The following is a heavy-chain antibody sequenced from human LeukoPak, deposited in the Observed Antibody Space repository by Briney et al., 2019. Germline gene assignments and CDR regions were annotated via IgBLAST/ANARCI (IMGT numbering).Heavy chain of an antibody. J-gene: IGHJ6*03. D-gene: IGHD1-26*01. Sequence: ASVKASCKASGGTFSSYAISWVRQAPGQGLEWMGGIIPIFGTANYAQKFQGRVTITADKSTSTAYMELSSLRSEDTAVYYCARGVSLGSYYYYMDVWGKGTTVTVSS. CDR2: IIPIFGTA. CDR1: GGTFSSYA. V-gene: IGHV1-69*06. CDR3: ARGVSLGSYYYYMDV.